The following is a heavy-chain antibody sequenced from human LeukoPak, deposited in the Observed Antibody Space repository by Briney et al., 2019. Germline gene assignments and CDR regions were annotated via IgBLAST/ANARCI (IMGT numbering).Heavy chain of an antibody. Sequence: PGGSLRLSCAVSGFTFTNYAMHWVRQAPGKGLEWVALISFDGTNRYQTESVKGRSMGRFTISRDNTKNSLYLQMNSLRAEDTAVFYCARDQYDTWSRRGNFDSWGQGTLVIVSS. CDR2: ISFDGTNR. J-gene: IGHJ4*02. V-gene: IGHV3-30-3*01. CDR1: GFTFTNYA. CDR3: ARDQYDTWSRRGNFDS. D-gene: IGHD3-3*01.